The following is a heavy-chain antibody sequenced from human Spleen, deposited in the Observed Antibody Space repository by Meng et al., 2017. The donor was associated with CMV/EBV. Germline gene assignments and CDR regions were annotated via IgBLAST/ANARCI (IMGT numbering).Heavy chain of an antibody. Sequence: VQQEQWGAGLLKPSETLSLTCAVYGGSLSGYYWSWIRQPPGKGLEWIGEINHSGSTNYNPSLKSRVTISVDTSKNQFSLNLTSVTAADTAVYYCARDTSLDGYNWGYYFDYWGQGTLVTVSS. CDR3: ARDTSLDGYNWGYYFDY. D-gene: IGHD5-24*01. CDR1: GGSLSGYY. J-gene: IGHJ4*02. V-gene: IGHV4-34*01. CDR2: INHSGST.